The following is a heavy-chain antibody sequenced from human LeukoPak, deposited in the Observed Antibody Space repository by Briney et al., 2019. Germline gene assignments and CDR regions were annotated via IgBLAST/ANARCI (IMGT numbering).Heavy chain of an antibody. Sequence: GGSLRLSCAASGFTFSTYWMHWVRQAPGKGLVWVSHIIYDGGSTKYADSVKGRFTISRDNAKNTLFLQMNSLRAEDTAVYYCARAYGMDVWGQGTTVTVSS. CDR2: IIYDGGST. J-gene: IGHJ6*02. CDR3: ARAYGMDV. V-gene: IGHV3-74*03. CDR1: GFTFSTYW.